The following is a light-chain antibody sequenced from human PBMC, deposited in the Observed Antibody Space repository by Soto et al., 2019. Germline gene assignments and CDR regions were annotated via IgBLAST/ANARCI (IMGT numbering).Light chain of an antibody. Sequence: DIQMTQFPSTLSASVGDRVTITCRASQSISTWLAWYQQKPGKAPKLLIYKASSLESGVLSRFSGSGSGTEFTLTISSLQPDDFATYYCQQYNKSFGQGTKVEI. J-gene: IGKJ1*01. CDR1: QSISTW. CDR2: KAS. V-gene: IGKV1-5*03. CDR3: QQYNKS.